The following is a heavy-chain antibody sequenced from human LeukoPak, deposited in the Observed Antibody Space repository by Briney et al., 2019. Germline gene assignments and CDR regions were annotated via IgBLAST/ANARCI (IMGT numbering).Heavy chain of an antibody. D-gene: IGHD1-1*01. CDR3: AKSPKTGFLFDY. CDR1: GFTVSSNY. Sequence: GSLRLSCATSGFTVSSNYMSWVRQAPGEGVEGVSGIYGGGNNVYADPVQGRFAIPRDNSKNTLYLQMNSLRAEDTAVYYCAKSPKTGFLFDYWGKGTLVTVSP. V-gene: IGHV3-66*01. J-gene: IGHJ4*02. CDR2: IYGGGNN.